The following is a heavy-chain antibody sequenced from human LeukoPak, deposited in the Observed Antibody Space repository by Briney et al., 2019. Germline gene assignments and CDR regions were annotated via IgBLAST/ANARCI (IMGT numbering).Heavy chain of an antibody. CDR3: ARGATMVRGVITGGYNWFDP. CDR1: GGTFSSYA. V-gene: IGHV1-69*04. J-gene: IGHJ5*02. D-gene: IGHD3-10*01. Sequence: ASVKVSCKASGGTFSSYAISWVRQAPGQGLEWMGRIIPILGIANYAQKFQGRVTITADKSTSTAYMELSSLRSEDTAVYYCARGATMVRGVITGGYNWFDPWGQRTLVTVSS. CDR2: IIPILGIA.